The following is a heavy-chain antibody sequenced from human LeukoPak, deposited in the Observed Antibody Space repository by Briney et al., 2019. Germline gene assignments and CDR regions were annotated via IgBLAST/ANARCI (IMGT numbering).Heavy chain of an antibody. CDR2: IGSGSSPI. D-gene: IGHD3-22*01. CDR1: GFTFSTFG. V-gene: IGHV3-48*02. Sequence: GSLRLSCVASGFTFSTFGKNWVRQAPGKGLEWVSYIGSGSSPIYYADSVKGRFIMSRDNAKNSLYLQMNSLRDEDAAVYYCARASPSGYDYWGQGTLVTVFS. CDR3: ARASPSGYDY. J-gene: IGHJ4*02.